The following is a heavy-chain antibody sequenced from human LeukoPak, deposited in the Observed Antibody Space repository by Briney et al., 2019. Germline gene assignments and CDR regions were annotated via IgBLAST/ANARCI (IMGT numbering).Heavy chain of an antibody. D-gene: IGHD3-22*01. Sequence: SETLSLTCTVSGGFISSYYWNWIRQTPGKGLEWIGSIYSSGNTNYNPSLKSRVTISVDTSKNQFSLMLTSVTAADTAVYFCARGPYSYDSSGAFDIWGQGTMVTVSS. J-gene: IGHJ3*02. CDR1: GGFISSYY. V-gene: IGHV4-59*01. CDR2: IYSSGNT. CDR3: ARGPYSYDSSGAFDI.